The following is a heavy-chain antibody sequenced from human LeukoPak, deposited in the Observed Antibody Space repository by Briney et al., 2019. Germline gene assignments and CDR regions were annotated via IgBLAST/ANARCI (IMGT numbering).Heavy chain of an antibody. D-gene: IGHD2-15*01. CDR1: GFTFSSYS. CDR3: ARDLGYCSGGSCYPHDY. CDR2: ISSSSSTI. J-gene: IGHJ4*02. Sequence: GGSLRLSCAASGFTFSSYSVNWVRQAPGKGLEWVSYISSSSSTIYYADSVKGRFTISRDNTKNSLYLQMNSLRAEDTAVYYCARDLGYCSGGSCYPHDYWGQGTLVTVSS. V-gene: IGHV3-48*01.